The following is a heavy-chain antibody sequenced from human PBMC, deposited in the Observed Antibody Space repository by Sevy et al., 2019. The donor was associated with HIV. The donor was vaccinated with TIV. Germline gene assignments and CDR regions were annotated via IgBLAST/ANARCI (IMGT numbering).Heavy chain of an antibody. CDR2: ISSTSSTI. CDR1: GFTFSSYS. J-gene: IGHJ6*02. Sequence: GGSLRLSCAASGFTFSSYSMNWVRQAPGKGLEWISYISSTSSTIYYADSLKGRFTISRDNAKNSLYLQMNSLRAEDTAVYYFARNGGYADYGMDVWGQGTTVTVSS. V-gene: IGHV3-48*01. CDR3: ARNGGYADYGMDV. D-gene: IGHD5-12*01.